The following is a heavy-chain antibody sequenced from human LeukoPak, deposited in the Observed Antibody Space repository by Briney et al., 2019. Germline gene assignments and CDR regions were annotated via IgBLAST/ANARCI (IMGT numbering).Heavy chain of an antibody. Sequence: QPGGSLRLSCADSGFLFSNSWMAWVRQAPGRGLELLANINQDGSAKTCVDSVKGRFTISRDNAKNSLYLQMNSLRAEDTAMYYCARDSGYNAFDYWGQGTLVTVSS. CDR2: INQDGSAK. D-gene: IGHD5-12*01. CDR3: ARDSGYNAFDY. CDR1: GFLFSNSW. J-gene: IGHJ4*02. V-gene: IGHV3-7*05.